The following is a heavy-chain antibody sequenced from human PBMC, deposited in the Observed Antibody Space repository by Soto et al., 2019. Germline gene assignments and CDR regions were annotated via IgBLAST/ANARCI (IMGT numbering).Heavy chain of an antibody. CDR3: ARGSGTSWFDS. D-gene: IGHD1-1*01. CDR1: GYRFTDNY. V-gene: IGHV1-2*02. J-gene: IGHJ5*01. CDR2: MNSNTGGT. Sequence: ASVKVSCKASGYRFTDNYIHWVRQAPGQGLEWMGWMNSNTGGTKYAQKFQDRVIMTRDTSITSAYMELRRLMSDDTAVYYCARGSGTSWFDSWGQGALGTVSS.